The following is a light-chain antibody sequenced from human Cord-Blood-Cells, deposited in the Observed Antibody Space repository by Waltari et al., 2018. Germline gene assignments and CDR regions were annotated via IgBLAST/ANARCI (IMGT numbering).Light chain of an antibody. V-gene: IGLV2-14*01. CDR2: DVS. Sequence: QSALTQPDSVSGSPGQSITISCTGTSSDVGGYNSVSWYQQPPGKAPKLMIYDVSNRPSGVSNRFSGSKAGNTASLTISGLQAEDEADYYCSSYTSSSTVVFGGGTKLTVL. J-gene: IGLJ2*01. CDR3: SSYTSSSTVV. CDR1: SSDVGGYNS.